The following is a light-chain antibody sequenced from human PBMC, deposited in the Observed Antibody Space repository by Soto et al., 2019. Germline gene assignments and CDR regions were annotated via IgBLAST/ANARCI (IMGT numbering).Light chain of an antibody. CDR1: QTILNS. Sequence: IPMTQSPSALSASVGDTVTITCRASQTILNSLAWYQHKPGKAPKLLIYQTSTLESGVPSRFSGSGSGTEFTLTISSLQPDDSATYYCQQYNSYWTFSQGTKVEIK. V-gene: IGKV1-5*03. CDR3: QQYNSYWT. CDR2: QTS. J-gene: IGKJ1*01.